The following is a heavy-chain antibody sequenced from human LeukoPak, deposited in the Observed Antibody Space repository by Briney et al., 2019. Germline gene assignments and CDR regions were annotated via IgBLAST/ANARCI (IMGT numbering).Heavy chain of an antibody. J-gene: IGHJ5*02. CDR2: IIPIFGTA. Sequence: SVKVSCKASGGTFSSYAISWVRQAPGQGLEWMGGIIPIFGTANYAQKFQGRVTITADKSTSTAYMELSSLRSEDTAVYYCARDSSTDSSSWYRFDPWGQGTLVTVSS. V-gene: IGHV1-69*06. D-gene: IGHD6-13*01. CDR3: ARDSSTDSSSWYRFDP. CDR1: GGTFSSYA.